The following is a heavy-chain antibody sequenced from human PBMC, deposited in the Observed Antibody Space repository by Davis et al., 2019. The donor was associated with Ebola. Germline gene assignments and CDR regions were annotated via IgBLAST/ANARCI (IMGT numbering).Heavy chain of an antibody. CDR2: LNSDGTST. CDR1: GFTFSSSW. D-gene: IGHD6-19*01. J-gene: IGHJ4*02. Sequence: PGGSLRLSCAASGFTFSSSWMHWVRQAPGKGLVWVSRLNSDGTSTNYADSVQGRFTISRDNAKNTLYLQMNSLRAEDTAVYFCADSWLPTGHWGQGTLVTVSS. V-gene: IGHV3-74*01. CDR3: ADSWLPTGH.